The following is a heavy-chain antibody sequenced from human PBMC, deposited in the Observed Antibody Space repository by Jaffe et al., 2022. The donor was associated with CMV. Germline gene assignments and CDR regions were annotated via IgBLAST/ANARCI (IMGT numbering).Heavy chain of an antibody. CDR3: ARNYYYDSSGYSSDAFDI. CDR2: INPSGGST. V-gene: IGHV1-46*01. Sequence: QVQLVQSGAEVKKPGASVKVSCKASGYTFTSYYMHWVRQAPGQGLEWMGIINPSGGSTSYAQKFQGRVTMTRDTSTSTVYMELSSLRSEDTAVYYCARNYYYDSSGYSSDAFDIWGQGTMVTVSS. CDR1: GYTFTSYY. D-gene: IGHD3-22*01. J-gene: IGHJ3*02.